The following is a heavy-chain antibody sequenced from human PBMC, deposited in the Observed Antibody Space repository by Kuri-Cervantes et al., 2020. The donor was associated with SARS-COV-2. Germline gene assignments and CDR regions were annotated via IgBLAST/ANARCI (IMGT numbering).Heavy chain of an antibody. CDR2: VYYSGST. D-gene: IGHD6-13*01. CDR3: ARQYNSSWYGEGQFDY. CDR1: GDSNSSLSYY. Sequence: SETLSLTCSVSGDSNSSLSYYWGWIRQPPGRGLEWIGSVYYSGSTYYNPSLESRVTMSVDTSKNQFSLELSSVSAADTAVYYCARQYNSSWYGEGQFDYWGQGTLVTVSS. V-gene: IGHV4-39*01. J-gene: IGHJ4*02.